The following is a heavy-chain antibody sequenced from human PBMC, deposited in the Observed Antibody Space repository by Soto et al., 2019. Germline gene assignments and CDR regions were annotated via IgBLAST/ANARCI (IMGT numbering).Heavy chain of an antibody. CDR2: ISAYNGNT. CDR3: ARDPGFRWDS. D-gene: IGHD3-9*01. Sequence: QVQLVQSGAEVKKPGASVKVSCKASGYTFTSYGISWARQAPGQGLEWMGWISAYNGNTNYAQKLRGRATRTTTPPTSTAYRERGSLRSDDTAVYYCARDPGFRWDSWGQGTLAPLSS. CDR1: GYTFTSYG. V-gene: IGHV1-18*01. J-gene: IGHJ4*02.